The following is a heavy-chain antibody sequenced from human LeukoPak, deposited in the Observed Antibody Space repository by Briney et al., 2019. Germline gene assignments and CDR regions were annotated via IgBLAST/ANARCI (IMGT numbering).Heavy chain of an antibody. CDR1: GYTFTSYG. CDR3: ARGDVVVSAAVRFDP. V-gene: IGHV1-18*01. J-gene: IGHJ5*02. Sequence: GASVKVSCKASGYTFTSYGITWVRQAPGQGLEWMGWISAHNGKTNCAQKFQGRDTMTTDTPTSTAYTELRSLRSDDTAVYYCARGDVVVSAAVRFDPWGQGTLVTVSS. D-gene: IGHD2-2*01. CDR2: ISAHNGKT.